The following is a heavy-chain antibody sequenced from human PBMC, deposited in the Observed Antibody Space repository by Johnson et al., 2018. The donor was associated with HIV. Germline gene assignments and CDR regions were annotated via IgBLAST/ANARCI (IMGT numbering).Heavy chain of an antibody. CDR1: GFTFSDYY. CDR3: ARDPLTLTTTLDAFDL. V-gene: IGHV3-11*01. J-gene: IGHJ3*01. CDR2: ISSSGSTI. D-gene: IGHD4-17*01. Sequence: VQLVESGGGVVQPGRSLRLSCAASGFTFSDYYMSWIRQAPGKGLEWVSYISSSGSTIYYADSVKGRFTISRDNAKNSLYLQMNSLRAEDTAVYYCARDPLTLTTTLDAFDLWGQGTMVTVSS.